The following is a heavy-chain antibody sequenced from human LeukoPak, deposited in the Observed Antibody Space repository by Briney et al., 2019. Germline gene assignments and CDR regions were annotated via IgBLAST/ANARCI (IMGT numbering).Heavy chain of an antibody. Sequence: ASVKVSCKASGYTFTTYDINWVRQAAGQGPVWMGWQVPQSGNTVYAQEFQGRVTMTRDISISTFYMELSSLTSDDTAEYFCARGNGPYFDYWGQGTPVTVSP. J-gene: IGHJ4*02. CDR1: GYTFTTYD. CDR3: ARGNGPYFDY. V-gene: IGHV1-8*01. CDR2: QVPQSGNT.